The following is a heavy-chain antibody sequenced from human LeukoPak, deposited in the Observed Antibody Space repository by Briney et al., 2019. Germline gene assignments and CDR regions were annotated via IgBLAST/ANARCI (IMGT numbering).Heavy chain of an antibody. J-gene: IGHJ4*02. V-gene: IGHV4-34*01. Sequence: SETLSLICAVYGESFSGHYCSWIRQLPGKGLEWIGEINHSGSTNYDPSLKSRVSISVDTSKNQFSLKLSSVTAADTAVYYCARGEVGADRNFDNWGQGTLVTVSS. CDR1: GESFSGHY. CDR3: ARGEVGADRNFDN. D-gene: IGHD1-26*01. CDR2: INHSGST.